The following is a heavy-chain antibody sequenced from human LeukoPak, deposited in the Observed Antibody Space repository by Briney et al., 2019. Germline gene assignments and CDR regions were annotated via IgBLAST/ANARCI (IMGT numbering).Heavy chain of an antibody. CDR1: GYTFTGYY. CDR3: ATDYGVAAYVLDY. J-gene: IGHJ4*02. V-gene: IGHV1-2*02. D-gene: IGHD3-16*01. CDR2: INPNSGGT. Sequence: GASVKVSCKASGYTFTGYYMHWVRQAPGQGLEWMGWINPNSGGTNYAQKFQGRVNMTRDTSISTAYMELSRLRSEDTAVYYCATDYGVAAYVLDYWGQGTLVTVSS.